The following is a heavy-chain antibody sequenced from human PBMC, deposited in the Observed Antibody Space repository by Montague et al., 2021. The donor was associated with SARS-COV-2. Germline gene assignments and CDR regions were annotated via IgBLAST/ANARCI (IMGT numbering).Heavy chain of an antibody. J-gene: IGHJ6*02. Sequence: SETLSLTCTVSGGSFSSSNYYWGWIRQPPGKGLEWIGNMYYSGCTYYNPSLKSRVTISIDTSKNQFSLKLSSVTAADTDVYYCARDDIVLQGVTKGMDVWGQGTTVTVSS. V-gene: IGHV4-39*07. CDR2: MYYSGCT. CDR1: GGSFSSSNYY. CDR3: ARDDIVLQGVTKGMDV. D-gene: IGHD3-10*01.